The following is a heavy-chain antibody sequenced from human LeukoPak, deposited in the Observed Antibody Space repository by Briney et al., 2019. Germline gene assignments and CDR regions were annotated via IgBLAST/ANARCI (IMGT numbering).Heavy chain of an antibody. Sequence: GGSLRLSCAASGFTFSSYGMHWVRQAPGKGLEWVAVISYDGSNKYYADSVKGRFTISRDNSKNTLYLQMNSLRAEDTAVYYCAKDYTLEYLVWSYRYTGRGPDAFDIWGQGTMVTVSS. CDR1: GFTFSSYG. CDR2: ISYDGSNK. CDR3: AKDYTLEYLVWSYRYTGRGPDAFDI. D-gene: IGHD3-16*02. V-gene: IGHV3-30*18. J-gene: IGHJ3*02.